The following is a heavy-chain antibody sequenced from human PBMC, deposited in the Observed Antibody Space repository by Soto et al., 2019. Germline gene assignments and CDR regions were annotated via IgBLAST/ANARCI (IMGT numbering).Heavy chain of an antibody. CDR1: VFTFSTYG. D-gene: IGHD1-20*01. J-gene: IGHJ4*02. CDR2: LTGSGTST. Sequence: VGSLRLSCVVSVFTFSTYGMTCVRHSPGKGLEWVSSLTGSGTSTYYADSVKGRFTISRDNSKNTLYLQMNSLRDEDTALYYCAKAGSKRQLITAYLDFGGQGNRVTV. V-gene: IGHV3-23*01. CDR3: AKAGSKRQLITAYLDF.